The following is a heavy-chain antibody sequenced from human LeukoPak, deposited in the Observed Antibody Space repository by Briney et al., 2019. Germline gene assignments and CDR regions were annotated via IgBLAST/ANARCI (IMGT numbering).Heavy chain of an antibody. Sequence: GGSLRLSCAASGFTFSSYWMHWVRQAPGQGLVWVSRINIDGSSTNYADSVKGRFTISRDNAKNTLYLHMNSLRAEDMAVYYCARGRPSFGELLSGFDYWGQGTLVTVSS. CDR3: ARGRPSFGELLSGFDY. D-gene: IGHD3-10*01. CDR2: INIDGSST. V-gene: IGHV3-74*01. J-gene: IGHJ4*02. CDR1: GFTFSSYW.